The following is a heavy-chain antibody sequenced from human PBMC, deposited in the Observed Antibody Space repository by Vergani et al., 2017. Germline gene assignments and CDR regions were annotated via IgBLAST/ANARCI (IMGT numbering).Heavy chain of an antibody. CDR1: GGSSNNDDYY. CDR3: ARDRGIVGATTGGMDV. D-gene: IGHD1-26*01. Sequence: QVQLQESGPGLVKPSETLSVTCIVSGGSSNNDDYYWSWIRQPPGKGLEWIGYIYYSGSTNYNPSLKSRVTISVDTSKNQFSLKLSSVTAADTAVYYCARDRGIVGATTGGMDVWGQGTTVTVSS. V-gene: IGHV4-61*08. CDR2: IYYSGST. J-gene: IGHJ6*02.